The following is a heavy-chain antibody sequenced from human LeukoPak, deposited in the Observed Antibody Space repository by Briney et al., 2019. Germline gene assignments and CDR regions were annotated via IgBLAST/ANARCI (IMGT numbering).Heavy chain of an antibody. CDR1: GFTVGDYA. Sequence: GRSLRLSCASSGFTVGDYAMSWGRHPPGGWLEWVLAISVGGTYTYYADSVKARFTISRDNSKNTLYLQMNSLRAEDRAVYYCAKGKYSSSWYFDYWGQGTLVTVSS. V-gene: IGHV3-23*01. D-gene: IGHD6-13*01. CDR2: ISVGGTYT. CDR3: AKGKYSSSWYFDY. J-gene: IGHJ4*02.